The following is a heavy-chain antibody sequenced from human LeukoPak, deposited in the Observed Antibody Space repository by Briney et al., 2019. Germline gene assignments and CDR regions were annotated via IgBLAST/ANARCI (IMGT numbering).Heavy chain of an antibody. Sequence: GRSLRLSCTASGFTFGDYAMNWVRQAPGKGLEWVSAISGSGSATYYADSVKGRFTISRDNSKNTLYLQMNSLGPEDTAVYYYAKDQYGEAFDIWGPGTMVTVSS. CDR3: AKDQYGEAFDI. CDR1: GFTFGDYA. CDR2: ISGSGSAT. J-gene: IGHJ3*02. V-gene: IGHV3-23*01. D-gene: IGHD4-17*01.